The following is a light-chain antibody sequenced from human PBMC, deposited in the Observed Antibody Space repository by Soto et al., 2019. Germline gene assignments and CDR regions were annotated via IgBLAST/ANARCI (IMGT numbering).Light chain of an antibody. CDR2: KAS. Sequence: DIQMTQSPSTLSASVGDRVTITCRASQSISSWLAWYQQKPGKAPKLLIYKASSLESGVPSRFSGSGSGTEFTLTISSLQPDDFATYYCQQYNSYPMYTFGQGIKVDIK. V-gene: IGKV1-5*03. CDR3: QQYNSYPMYT. CDR1: QSISSW. J-gene: IGKJ2*01.